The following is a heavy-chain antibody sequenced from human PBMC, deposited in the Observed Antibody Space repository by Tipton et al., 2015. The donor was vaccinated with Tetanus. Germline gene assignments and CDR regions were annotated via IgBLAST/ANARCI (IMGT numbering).Heavy chain of an antibody. J-gene: IGHJ5*02. Sequence: SLRLSCAASGFTFSDYYMSWIRQAPGKGLEWVSYISSSGSTIYYADSVKGRFTISRDNAKNSLYLQMNSLRAEDTAVYYCARGAVAGISGSNNWFDPWGQETLVTVSS. CDR2: ISSSGSTI. V-gene: IGHV3-11*01. D-gene: IGHD6-19*01. CDR3: ARGAVAGISGSNNWFDP. CDR1: GFTFSDYY.